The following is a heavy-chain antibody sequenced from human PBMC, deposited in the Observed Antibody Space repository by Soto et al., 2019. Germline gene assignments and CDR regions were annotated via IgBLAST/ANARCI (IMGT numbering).Heavy chain of an antibody. Sequence: SSETLSLTCAVSGYSISSYYWSWIRQPAGKGLEWIGRIYASGGTNYNPSLKSRVTMSADTSKNQLSLRLSSVTAADTAVYYCARDRKQNGDYLPDYYYGMDVWGQGTTVTVSS. CDR3: ARDRKQNGDYLPDYYYGMDV. CDR2: IYASGGT. D-gene: IGHD4-17*01. J-gene: IGHJ6*02. CDR1: GYSISSYY. V-gene: IGHV4-4*07.